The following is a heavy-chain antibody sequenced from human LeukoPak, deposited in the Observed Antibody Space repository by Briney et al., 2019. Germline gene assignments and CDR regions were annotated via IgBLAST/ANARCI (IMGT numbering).Heavy chain of an antibody. J-gene: IGHJ6*04. D-gene: IGHD2-2*01. Sequence: SETLSLTCTVSGGSISSGGYYWSWIRQHPGTGLEWIGYIYYSGSTYCNPSLKSRVTISVDTSKNQFSLKLSSVTAADTAVYYCARDWWYCSSTSCDYGMDVWGKGTTVTVSS. CDR2: IYYSGST. V-gene: IGHV4-31*03. CDR1: GGSISSGGYY. CDR3: ARDWWYCSSTSCDYGMDV.